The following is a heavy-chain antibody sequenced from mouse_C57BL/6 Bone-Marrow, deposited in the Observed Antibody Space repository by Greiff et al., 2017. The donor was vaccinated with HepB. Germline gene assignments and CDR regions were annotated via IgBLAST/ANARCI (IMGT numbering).Heavy chain of an antibody. Sequence: VQLQQPGAELVKPGASVKLSCKASGYTFTSYWMHWVKQRPGRGLEWIGRIDTNSGGTKYNEKFKSKATLTVDKPSSTAYMQLSSLTSEDSAVYYCARSRYYYAMDYWGQGTSVTVSS. CDR3: ARSRYYYAMDY. CDR2: IDTNSGGT. V-gene: IGHV1-72*01. J-gene: IGHJ4*01. CDR1: GYTFTSYW.